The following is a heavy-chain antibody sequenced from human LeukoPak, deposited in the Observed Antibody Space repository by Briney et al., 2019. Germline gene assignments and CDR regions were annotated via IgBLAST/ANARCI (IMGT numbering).Heavy chain of an antibody. J-gene: IGHJ6*02. CDR3: ASSYCSGGSCYDYYYGMDV. D-gene: IGHD2-15*01. CDR1: GYTFTSYA. V-gene: IGHV1-69*13. Sequence: SVKVSCKASGYTFTSYAISWVRQAPGQGLEWMGGIIPIFGTANYAQKFQGRVTITADESTSTAYMELSSLRSEDTAVYYCASSYCSGGSCYDYYYGMDVWGQGTTVTVSS. CDR2: IIPIFGTA.